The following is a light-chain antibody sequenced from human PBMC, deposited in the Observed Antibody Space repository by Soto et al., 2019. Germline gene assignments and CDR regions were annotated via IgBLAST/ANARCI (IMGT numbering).Light chain of an antibody. CDR2: SNN. CDR1: GSNIGTFY. Sequence: QSVLTQSPSASATPGQGVSITCSGSGSNIGTFYVSWYQHVPGTAPRLLIYSNNQWPSGVPDRFSGSKSGTSASLAISGLRSEDEAYYYCTAWDDNLSAVLFGGGTKVTVL. CDR3: TAWDDNLSAVL. V-gene: IGLV1-47*02. J-gene: IGLJ2*01.